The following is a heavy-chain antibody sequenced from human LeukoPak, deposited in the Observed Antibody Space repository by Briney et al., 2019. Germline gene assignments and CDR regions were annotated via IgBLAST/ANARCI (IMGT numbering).Heavy chain of an antibody. Sequence: ASVKVSFKASGYTFRNYGITWVRQAPGQGLEWTGWIGTYNGNTDYAQKFQGRVIMTADTSTTTAHMELRSLRSDDTAVYYCARGRLKRVPFTKVAGALDYWGQGTRVTVSS. D-gene: IGHD6-19*01. J-gene: IGHJ4*02. CDR1: GYTFRNYG. V-gene: IGHV1-18*01. CDR3: ARGRLKRVPFTKVAGALDY. CDR2: IGTYNGNT.